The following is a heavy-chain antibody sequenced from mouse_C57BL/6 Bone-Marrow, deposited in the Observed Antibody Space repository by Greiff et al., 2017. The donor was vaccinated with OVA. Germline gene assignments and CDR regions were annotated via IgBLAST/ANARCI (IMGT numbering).Heavy chain of an antibody. Sequence: VKLQQSGAELVKPGASVKLSCKASGYTFTSYWMHWVKQRPGQGLEWIGMIHPNSGITNYNEKFKSKATLTVDKSSSTAYMQLSSLTSEDSAVYYCAYFPFAYLGQGTLVTVSA. CDR2: IHPNSGIT. CDR3: AYFPFAY. J-gene: IGHJ3*01. V-gene: IGHV1-64*01. CDR1: GYTFTSYW.